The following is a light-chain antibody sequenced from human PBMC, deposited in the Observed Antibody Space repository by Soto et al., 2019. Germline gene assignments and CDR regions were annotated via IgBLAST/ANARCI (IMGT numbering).Light chain of an antibody. Sequence: EIVLTQSPATLSLSPGERATLSCRASQSVSSYLAWYQQKPGQAPRLLIYDASNRATGIPARFSGSGSGTDFTLPISSPEPEDFAVFYCQQRSNWLTFGGGTKVEIK. CDR3: QQRSNWLT. CDR1: QSVSSY. J-gene: IGKJ4*01. CDR2: DAS. V-gene: IGKV3-11*01.